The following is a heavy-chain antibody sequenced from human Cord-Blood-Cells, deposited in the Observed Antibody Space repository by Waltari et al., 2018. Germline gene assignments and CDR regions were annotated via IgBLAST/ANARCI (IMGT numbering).Heavy chain of an antibody. Sequence: QVQLVQSGAEVKKPGASVKVSCKASGYTFTSYGISWVRQAPGQGLEWMGWISAYNGNTNYAPKLQGRVTMTTDTSTSTAYMELRGLRSDDTAVYYCARGYIVVVPAAMIGGWFDPWGQGTLVTVSS. V-gene: IGHV1-18*01. CDR3: ARGYIVVVPAAMIGGWFDP. CDR1: GYTFTSYG. CDR2: ISAYNGNT. J-gene: IGHJ5*02. D-gene: IGHD2-2*01.